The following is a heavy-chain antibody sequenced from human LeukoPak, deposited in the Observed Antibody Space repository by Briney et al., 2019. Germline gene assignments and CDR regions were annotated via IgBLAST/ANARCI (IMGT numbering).Heavy chain of an antibody. CDR2: ISSSGSTI. Sequence: GGSLRLSCAASGFTFSDYYMSWIRQAPGKGLEWVSYISSSGSTIYYADSVKGRFTISRDNAKNSLYLRMNSLRAEDTAVYYCARESGSDSSSQPYNWFDPWGQGTLVTVSS. J-gene: IGHJ5*02. D-gene: IGHD6-6*01. CDR3: ARESGSDSSSQPYNWFDP. V-gene: IGHV3-11*04. CDR1: GFTFSDYY.